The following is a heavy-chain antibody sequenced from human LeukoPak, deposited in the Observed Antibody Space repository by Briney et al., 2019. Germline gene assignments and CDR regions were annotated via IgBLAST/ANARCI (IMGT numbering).Heavy chain of an antibody. Sequence: PGGSLRLSCAASGFTFSSYSMNWVRQAPGKGLEWVSYISSSSSTIYYADSVKGRFTISRDNAKNSLYLQMNSLRAEDTAVYYCARRRPGSYLDYWGQGTLVTVSS. V-gene: IGHV3-48*04. CDR2: ISSSSSTI. J-gene: IGHJ4*02. CDR3: ARRRPGSYLDY. CDR1: GFTFSSYS. D-gene: IGHD1-26*01.